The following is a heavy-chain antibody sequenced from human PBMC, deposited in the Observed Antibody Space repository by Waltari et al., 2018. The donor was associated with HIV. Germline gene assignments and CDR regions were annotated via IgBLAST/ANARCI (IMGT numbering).Heavy chain of an antibody. V-gene: IGHV1-8*01. D-gene: IGHD6-6*01. J-gene: IGHJ5*02. Sequence: QVQLVQSGAEVKKPGASVKVSCKASGYTFTSYDNNWVGQATGQGLEWMGWMNPNSGNTGYAQKFQGRVTMTRNTSISTAYMELSSLRSEDTAVYYCARGSSIAARRWAWFDPWGQGTLVTVSS. CDR2: MNPNSGNT. CDR1: GYTFTSYD. CDR3: ARGSSIAARRWAWFDP.